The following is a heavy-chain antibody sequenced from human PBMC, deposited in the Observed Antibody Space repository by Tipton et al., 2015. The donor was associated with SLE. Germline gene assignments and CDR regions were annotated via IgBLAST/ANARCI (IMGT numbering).Heavy chain of an antibody. CDR3: AGSDVDVTAVPAY. CDR1: GFTFANYA. J-gene: IGHJ4*02. V-gene: IGHV3-49*03. Sequence: SLRLSCTASGFTFANYAMTWFRQAPGKGLEWVGYIRSQGFGGTPEYAASLKGRFTISRDDYKNIAYLQIQSLKTEDTAVYYCAGSDVDVTAVPAYWGQGTLVTVYS. D-gene: IGHD2-21*02. CDR2: IRSQGFGGTP.